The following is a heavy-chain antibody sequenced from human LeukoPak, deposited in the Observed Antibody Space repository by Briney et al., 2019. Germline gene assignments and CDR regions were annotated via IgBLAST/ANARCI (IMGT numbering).Heavy chain of an antibody. V-gene: IGHV3-30*02. J-gene: IGHJ4*02. CDR2: IRYDGSNK. CDR1: GLTFSSYG. Sequence: GGSLRLSCAASGLTFSSYGMHWVRQAPGKGLEWVAFIRYDGSNKYYADSVEGRFTISRDNSKNTLYLQMNSLRAEDTAVYYCAKDPRDFDYWGQGTLVTVSS. CDR3: AKDPRDFDY.